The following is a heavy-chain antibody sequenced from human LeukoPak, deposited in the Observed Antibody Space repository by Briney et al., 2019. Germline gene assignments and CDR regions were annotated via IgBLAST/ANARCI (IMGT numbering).Heavy chain of an antibody. V-gene: IGHV3-23*01. CDR3: AKGGEDSGYNSHFDY. CDR2: ISGSGGSR. Sequence: PGGSLRLSCATSGFTFTSYALGWVRQAPGKGLEWVSLISGSGGSRYYGDSVKGRFTISRDNSKNLVYLEMNSLRAGDTAVYYCAKGGEDSGYNSHFDYWGQGTLVIVSS. D-gene: IGHD5-24*01. CDR1: GFTFTSYA. J-gene: IGHJ4*02.